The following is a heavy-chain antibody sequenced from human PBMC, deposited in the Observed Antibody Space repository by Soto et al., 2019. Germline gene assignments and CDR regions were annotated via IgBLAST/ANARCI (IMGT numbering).Heavy chain of an antibody. Sequence: SQTLSLTCAISGDSVSSNSAAWNWIRQSPSRGLEWLGRTYYRSKWYNDYAVSVKSRITINPDTSKNKVSLQLNSVTPEDTAVYYCAKSGITGTTFAFDIWGQGTMVTVSS. D-gene: IGHD1-7*01. CDR1: GDSVSSNSAA. CDR3: AKSGITGTTFAFDI. V-gene: IGHV6-1*01. CDR2: TYYRSKWYN. J-gene: IGHJ3*02.